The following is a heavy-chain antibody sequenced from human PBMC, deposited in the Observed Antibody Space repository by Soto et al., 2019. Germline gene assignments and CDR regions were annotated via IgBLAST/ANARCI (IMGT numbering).Heavy chain of an antibody. CDR3: ARERMGYCSGGSCYSTAPRDNWFDP. V-gene: IGHV6-1*01. CDR1: GDSVSSNSAA. Sequence: SQTLSLTCAISGDSVSSNSAAWNWIRQSPSRGLEWLGRTYYRSKWYNDYAVSVKSRITINPDTSKNQFSLQLNSVTPEDTAVYYCARERMGYCSGGSCYSTAPRDNWFDPWGQGTLVTSPQ. CDR2: TYYRSKWYN. D-gene: IGHD2-15*01. J-gene: IGHJ5*02.